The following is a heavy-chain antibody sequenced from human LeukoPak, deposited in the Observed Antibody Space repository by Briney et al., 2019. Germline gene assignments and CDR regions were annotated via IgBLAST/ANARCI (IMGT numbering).Heavy chain of an antibody. Sequence: GASVKVSCKASGYTFTSYGISWVRQAPGQGLEWMGWISAYNGNTNYAQKLQGRVTMTTDTSTSTAYMELRSLRSDDTAVYYCARAGDYYGSGSSRGIDYWGQGTLVTVSS. CDR2: ISAYNGNT. J-gene: IGHJ4*02. V-gene: IGHV1-18*01. CDR1: GYTFTSYG. CDR3: ARAGDYYGSGSSRGIDY. D-gene: IGHD3-10*01.